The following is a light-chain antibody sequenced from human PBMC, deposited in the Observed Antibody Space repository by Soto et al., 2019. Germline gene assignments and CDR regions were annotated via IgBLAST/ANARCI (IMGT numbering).Light chain of an antibody. J-gene: IGLJ1*01. Sequence: QLVLTQPPSASGTPGQRVTISCSGSSSNIGSNTVNWYQQLPGTAPKLLIYFNDQRPSGVPDRFSASKSGTSASLAISGLQSEDEADYYCAAWDDSLNAYVFGTGTKLTVL. V-gene: IGLV1-44*01. CDR3: AAWDDSLNAYV. CDR2: FND. CDR1: SSNIGSNT.